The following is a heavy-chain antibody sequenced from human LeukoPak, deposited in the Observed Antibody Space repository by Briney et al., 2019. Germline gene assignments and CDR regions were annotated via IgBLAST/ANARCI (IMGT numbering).Heavy chain of an antibody. J-gene: IGHJ4*02. CDR1: GGSFSGYY. Sequence: SETLSLTCAVYGGSFSGYYWSWIRQPPGKGLEWIGEINHSGSTNYNPSLKSRVTISVDTSKNQFSLKLSSVTAADTAVYYCACPGGYYDSSGYSPFDYWGQGTLVTVSS. D-gene: IGHD3-22*01. V-gene: IGHV4-34*01. CDR3: ACPGGYYDSSGYSPFDY. CDR2: INHSGST.